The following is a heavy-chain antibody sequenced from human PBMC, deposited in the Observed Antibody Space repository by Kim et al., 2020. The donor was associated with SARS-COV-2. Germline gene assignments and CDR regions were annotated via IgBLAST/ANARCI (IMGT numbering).Heavy chain of an antibody. CDR3: AKDINRFYGGGYYYGMDV. CDR1: GFTFGDYA. J-gene: IGHJ6*02. V-gene: IGHV3-9*01. CDR2: ISWNSGSI. D-gene: IGHD3-16*01. Sequence: GGSLRLSCAASGFTFGDYAMHWVRQAPGKGLEWVSGISWNSGSIGYADSVKGRFTISRDNAKNSLYLQMNSLRAEDTALYYCAKDINRFYGGGYYYGMDVWGQGTTVTVSS.